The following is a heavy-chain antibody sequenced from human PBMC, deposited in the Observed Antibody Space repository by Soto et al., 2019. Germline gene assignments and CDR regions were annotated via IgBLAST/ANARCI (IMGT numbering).Heavy chain of an antibody. J-gene: IGHJ6*02. CDR3: ARDTAMSSSWYLHYYYYGMDV. Sequence: QVQLVESGGGVVQPGRSLRLSCAASGFTFSSYAMHWVRQAPGKGLERVAVISYDGSNKYYADSVKGRFTISRDNSKNTLYLQMNSLRAEDTAVYYCARDTAMSSSWYLHYYYYGMDVWGQGTTVTVSS. CDR2: ISYDGSNK. V-gene: IGHV3-30-3*01. CDR1: GFTFSSYA. D-gene: IGHD6-13*01.